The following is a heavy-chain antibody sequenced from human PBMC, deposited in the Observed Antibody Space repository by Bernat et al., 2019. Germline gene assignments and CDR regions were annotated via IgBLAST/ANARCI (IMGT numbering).Heavy chain of an antibody. Sequence: EVQLVESGGGLIQPGGSLRLSCAASGFTVSSNYMSWVRQAPGKGLEWVSVIYSGGSTYYADSGKGRFTISRDKSKNTLYLQMNSLRAEDTAVYYCHSGLLWFRELLDAFDIWGQGTMVTVSS. D-gene: IGHD3-10*01. CDR3: HSGLLWFRELLDAFDI. CDR2: IYSGGST. J-gene: IGHJ3*02. CDR1: GFTVSSNY. V-gene: IGHV3-53*01.